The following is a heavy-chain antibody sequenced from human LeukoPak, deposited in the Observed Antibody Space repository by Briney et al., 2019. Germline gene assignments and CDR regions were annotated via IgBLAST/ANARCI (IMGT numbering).Heavy chain of an antibody. Sequence: GGSLRLSCAASGFTFSSYVMSWVRQTPGKGLEWVSTIVPSGGSTYYADSVKGRFTISRDNSKNTLHLQMNSLRAEDTAVYYCAREDSSGWYVGDYWGQGTLVTVSS. V-gene: IGHV3-23*01. CDR3: AREDSSGWYVGDY. CDR1: GFTFSSYV. J-gene: IGHJ4*02. CDR2: IVPSGGST. D-gene: IGHD6-19*01.